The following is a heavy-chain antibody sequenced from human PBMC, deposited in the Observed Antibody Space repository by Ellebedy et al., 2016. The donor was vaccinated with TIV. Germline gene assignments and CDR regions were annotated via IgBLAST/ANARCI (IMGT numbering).Heavy chain of an antibody. CDR2: ISGGGGST. V-gene: IGHV3-23*01. CDR1: GFAFSTYP. Sequence: GESLKISCAASGFAFSTYPMSWVRQAPGKGLEWVSSISGGGGSTYYADSVKGRFTISRDNSKNTLYLQMNSLRAEDTAVYYCAKHALAAGDGNWFDPWGQGTLVTVSS. D-gene: IGHD6-13*01. J-gene: IGHJ5*02. CDR3: AKHALAAGDGNWFDP.